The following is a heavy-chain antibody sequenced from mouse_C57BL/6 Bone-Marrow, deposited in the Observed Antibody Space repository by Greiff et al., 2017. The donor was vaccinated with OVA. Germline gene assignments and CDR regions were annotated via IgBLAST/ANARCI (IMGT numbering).Heavy chain of an antibody. CDR1: GYTFTSYW. J-gene: IGHJ1*03. Sequence: QVQLQQPGAELVRPGSSVKLSCKASGYTFTSYWMDWVKQRPGQGLEWIGNIYPSDSETHYNQKFKDKATLTVDKSSSTAYMQLSSLTSEDSAVYYCARIDYGNYPYWYFDVWGTGTTVTVSS. V-gene: IGHV1-61*01. CDR2: IYPSDSET. CDR3: ARIDYGNYPYWYFDV. D-gene: IGHD2-1*01.